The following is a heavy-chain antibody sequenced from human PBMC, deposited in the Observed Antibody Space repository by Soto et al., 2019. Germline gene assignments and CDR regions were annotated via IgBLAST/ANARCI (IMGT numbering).Heavy chain of an antibody. Sequence: GESLKISCQGSGYSFTSYWIAWVRQMPGKGLEWMGIIYPGDSTTRYSPSFQGQVTISADKSISTAYLQWSSLKASDTAMYYCVRKFTNYFHMDVWGKGTTVTVFS. CDR1: GYSFTSYW. CDR2: IYPGDSTT. CDR3: VRKFTNYFHMDV. V-gene: IGHV5-51*01. J-gene: IGHJ6*03.